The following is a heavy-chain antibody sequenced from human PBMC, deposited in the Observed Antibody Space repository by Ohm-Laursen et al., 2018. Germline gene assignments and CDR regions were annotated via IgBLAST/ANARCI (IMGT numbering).Heavy chain of an antibody. J-gene: IGHJ3*02. CDR3: AKRPGGGGLAGAFDI. CDR2: ISGSGGST. Sequence: SLRLSCAAFGFTFSSYAMSWVRQAPGKGLEWVSAISGSGGSTYYADSVKGRFTISRDNSKNTLYLQMNSLRAEDTAVYYCAKRPGGGGLAGAFDIWGQGTMVTVSS. V-gene: IGHV3-23*01. CDR1: GFTFSSYA. D-gene: IGHD3-10*01.